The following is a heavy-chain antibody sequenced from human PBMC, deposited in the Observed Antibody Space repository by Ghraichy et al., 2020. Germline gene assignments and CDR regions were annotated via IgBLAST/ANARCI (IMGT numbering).Heavy chain of an antibody. CDR3: ARARDRYSSSWYGPDGMDV. CDR2: IGTAGDT. D-gene: IGHD6-13*01. CDR1: GFTFSSYD. Sequence: GGSLRLSCAASGFTFSSYDMHWVRQATGKGLEWVSAIGTAGDTYYPGSVKGRFTIFRENAKNSLYLQMNSLRAGDTAVYYCARARDRYSSSWYGPDGMDVWGQGTTVTVSS. J-gene: IGHJ6*02. V-gene: IGHV3-13*01.